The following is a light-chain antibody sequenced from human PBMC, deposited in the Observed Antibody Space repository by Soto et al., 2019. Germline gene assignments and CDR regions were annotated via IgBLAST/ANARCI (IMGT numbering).Light chain of an antibody. CDR1: QSISSY. J-gene: IGKJ2*01. CDR2: VTS. V-gene: IGKV1-39*01. Sequence: DLQMTQSPSSLSASVGDRVTITCRASQSISSYLNWYQQKPGKAPKRLIYVTSSLQSGVPSSFSGSGAGTDFTLTITSLQPEDFASYFCQQSHSTPYTFGQGTKLEIK. CDR3: QQSHSTPYT.